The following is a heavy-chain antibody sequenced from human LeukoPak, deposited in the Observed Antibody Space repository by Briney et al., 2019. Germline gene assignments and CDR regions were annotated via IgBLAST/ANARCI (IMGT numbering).Heavy chain of an antibody. CDR2: ISSNNRYI. V-gene: IGHV3-21*01. CDR1: GFTFSTYS. D-gene: IGHD5-18*01. J-gene: IGHJ6*02. CDR3: ARDSVDTAMEGYGMDV. Sequence: SGGSLRLSCAASGFTFSTYSMNWVRQAPGKGLEWVSSISSNNRYIYYADSVKGRFTISRDNSKNTLYLQMNSLRAEDTAVYYCARDSVDTAMEGYGMDVWGQGTTVTVSS.